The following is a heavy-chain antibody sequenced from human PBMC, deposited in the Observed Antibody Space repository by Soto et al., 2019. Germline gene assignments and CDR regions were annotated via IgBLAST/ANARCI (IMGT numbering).Heavy chain of an antibody. CDR1: GFTFSSYA. CDR2: ISGSGGST. J-gene: IGHJ5*02. D-gene: IGHD3-10*01. Sequence: GGSLRLSCAASGFTFSSYAMSWVRQAPGKGLEWVSAISGSGGSTYYADSVKGRFTISRDNSKNTLYLQMNSLRAEDTAVYYCAKAGGYYYGSGGYNWFDPWGQGTLVTVSS. V-gene: IGHV3-23*01. CDR3: AKAGGYYYGSGGYNWFDP.